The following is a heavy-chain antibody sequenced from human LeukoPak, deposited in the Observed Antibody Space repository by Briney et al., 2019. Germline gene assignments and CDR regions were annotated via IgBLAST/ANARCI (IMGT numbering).Heavy chain of an antibody. Sequence: SETLSLTCTVSGGSISSYYWSWIRQPPGKGLEWIGYIYTSGSTNYNPSLKSRVTMSVDTSKNQFSLKLSSVTAADTAVYYCARDPSKAGTDWFDPWGQGTLVTVSS. CDR3: ARDPSKAGTDWFDP. D-gene: IGHD6-19*01. J-gene: IGHJ5*02. V-gene: IGHV4-4*09. CDR2: IYTSGST. CDR1: GGSISSYY.